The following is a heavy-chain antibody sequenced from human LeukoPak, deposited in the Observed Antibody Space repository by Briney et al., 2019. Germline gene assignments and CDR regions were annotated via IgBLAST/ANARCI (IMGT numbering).Heavy chain of an antibody. CDR3: ARDGFVAFDI. D-gene: IGHD3-10*01. J-gene: IGHJ3*02. CDR1: GFNFGSHS. Sequence: GGSLRLSCEASGFNFGSHSMTWVRQAPGKGLEWVSYISASGVTMYYVDSVKGRSTISRDNAKNSLFLRLNSLRAEDTAVYYCARDGFVAFDIWGQGTMVTVSS. CDR2: ISASGVTM. V-gene: IGHV3-48*04.